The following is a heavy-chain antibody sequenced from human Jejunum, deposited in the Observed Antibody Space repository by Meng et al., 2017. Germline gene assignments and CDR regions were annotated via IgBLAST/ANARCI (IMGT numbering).Heavy chain of an antibody. CDR1: GDSITPNTY. CDR3: AKHGGYYQHY. J-gene: IGHJ4*02. V-gene: IGHV4-4*02. D-gene: IGHD3-22*01. Sequence: PLQEPGPGLVKPSGPLSLTCTVSGDSITPNTYWSWVRQSPEKGLEWIGQIDHRGSPYYNPSLKSRVTMSVDKSKSQVSLQLTSVTAADTAVYYCAKHGGYYQHYWGQGTLVTVSS. CDR2: IDHRGSP.